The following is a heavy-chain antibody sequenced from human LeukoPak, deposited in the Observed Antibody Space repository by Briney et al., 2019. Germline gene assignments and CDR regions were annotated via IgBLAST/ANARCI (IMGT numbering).Heavy chain of an antibody. CDR2: INPNSGGT. V-gene: IGHV1-2*02. D-gene: IGHD6-19*01. CDR3: ARVSVAGYYYYYGMDV. CDR1: GYTFTGYY. J-gene: IGHJ6*02. Sequence: ASVKVSCKASGYTFTGYYMHWVRQAPGQGLEWMGWINPNSGGTNYAQKFQGRVTMTRDTSISTAYMELSRLRSDDTAVYYCARVSVAGYYYYYGMDVWGQGTTVTVSS.